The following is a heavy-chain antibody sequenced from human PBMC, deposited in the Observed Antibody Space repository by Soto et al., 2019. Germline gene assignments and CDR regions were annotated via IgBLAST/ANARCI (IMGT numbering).Heavy chain of an antibody. CDR3: ARDDDYGDNGLAY. CDR2: IGSDGRRD. V-gene: IGHV3-33*01. Sequence: QVQLVESGGGVVQPGGSLRLSCAASGFTFGRHGMHWVRQAPGKGLEWVAVIGSDGRRDSYADSVKGRFTISRDNGQNTLYLQMNSRRAEETAVYYCARDDDYGDNGLAYWGQGTLVTVSS. D-gene: IGHD4-17*01. J-gene: IGHJ4*02. CDR1: GFTFGRHG.